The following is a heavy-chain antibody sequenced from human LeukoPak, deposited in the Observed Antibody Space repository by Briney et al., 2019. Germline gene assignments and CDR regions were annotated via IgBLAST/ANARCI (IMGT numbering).Heavy chain of an antibody. CDR1: GGSFSGYY. D-gene: IGHD3-10*01. V-gene: IGHV4-34*01. CDR2: INHSGST. CDR3: ARDRITMVRGVISRTIDY. Sequence: SETLSLTCAVYGGSFSGYYWSWIRQPPGKGLEWIGEINHSGSTNYNPSLKSRATISVDTSKNQFSLKLSSVTAADTAVYYCARDRITMVRGVISRTIDYWGQGTLVTVSS. J-gene: IGHJ4*02.